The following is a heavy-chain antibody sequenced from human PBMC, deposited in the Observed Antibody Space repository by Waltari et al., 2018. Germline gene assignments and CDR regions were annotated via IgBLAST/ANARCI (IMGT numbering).Heavy chain of an antibody. CDR1: GYTFTGHY. D-gene: IGHD3-22*01. Sequence: QVQLVQSGAEGKKPGASVKVSCKASGYTFTGHYIYWERQAPGQGLEWMGWINPNRGGTNYAQKFQGRVTRTRDTSISTAYMGLRRLRSDDTAVYYWARPQYYDSSGYLSWGQGTLVTVSS. J-gene: IGHJ4*02. CDR3: ARPQYYDSSGYLS. CDR2: INPNRGGT. V-gene: IGHV1-2*02.